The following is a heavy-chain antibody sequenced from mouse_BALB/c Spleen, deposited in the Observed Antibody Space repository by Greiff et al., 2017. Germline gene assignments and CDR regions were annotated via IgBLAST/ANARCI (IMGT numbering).Heavy chain of an antibody. D-gene: IGHD2-1*01. CDR2: IWAGGST. CDR1: GFSLTSYG. CDR3: ARGETYYGNYEAAY. J-gene: IGHJ3*01. Sequence: QVQLKESGPGLVAPSQSLSITCTVSGFSLTSYGVHWVRQPPGKGLEWLGVIWAGGSTNYNSALMSRLSISKDNSKSQVFLKMNSLQTDDTAMYYCARGETYYGNYEAAYWGQGTLVTVSA. V-gene: IGHV2-9*02.